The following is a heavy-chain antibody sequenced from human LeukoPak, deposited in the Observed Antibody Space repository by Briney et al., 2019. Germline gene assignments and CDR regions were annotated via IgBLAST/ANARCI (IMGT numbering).Heavy chain of an antibody. CDR1: GFTFSSYG. Sequence: GGSLRLSCAASGFTFSSYGMHWVRQAPGKGLEWVAVISYDGSNKYYADSVKGRFTISRDNSKDTLYLQMNSLRAEDTAVYYCAKTGSADYDLDYWGQGTLVTVSS. V-gene: IGHV3-30*18. D-gene: IGHD3-22*01. CDR2: ISYDGSNK. J-gene: IGHJ4*02. CDR3: AKTGSADYDLDY.